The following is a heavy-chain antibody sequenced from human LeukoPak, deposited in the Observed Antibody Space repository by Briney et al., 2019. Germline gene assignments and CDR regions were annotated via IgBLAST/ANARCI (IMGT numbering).Heavy chain of an antibody. CDR2: IKEDGSEK. D-gene: IGHD4-23*01. Sequence: GGSLRLSCAASGFTFSSHWMSWVRQATGKGLEWVASIKEDGSEKYYVDSVKGRFSISRDDAKNSLHLQMNSLRGEDTAVYYCARDRFGGMDVWGKGTSVTVSS. CDR3: ARDRFGGMDV. J-gene: IGHJ6*04. CDR1: GFTFSSHW. V-gene: IGHV3-7*01.